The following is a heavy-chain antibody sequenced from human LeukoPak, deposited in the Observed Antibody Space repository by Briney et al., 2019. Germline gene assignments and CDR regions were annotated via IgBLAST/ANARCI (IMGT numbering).Heavy chain of an antibody. V-gene: IGHV3-21*01. J-gene: IGHJ4*02. Sequence: GGSLRHSCAASGFTFSSYSMNWVRQAPGKGLESVSSIRSSSSYIYYADSVKGRFTISRDNAKNSLYLQMNSLRAEDTAVYYCARVEPPDFWSGYYTGLYFDYWGQGTLVTVSS. D-gene: IGHD3-3*01. CDR3: ARVEPPDFWSGYYTGLYFDY. CDR2: IRSSSSYI. CDR1: GFTFSSYS.